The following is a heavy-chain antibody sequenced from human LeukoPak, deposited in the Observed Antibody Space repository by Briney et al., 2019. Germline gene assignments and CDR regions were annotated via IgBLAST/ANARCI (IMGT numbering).Heavy chain of an antibody. D-gene: IGHD3-3*01. CDR3: AGADYDFWSGYSRGCLDY. CDR2: SYYSGST. V-gene: IGHV4-59*01. Sequence: PSETLSLTCTVSGGSISSYYWSWIRQPPGKGLEWIGYSYYSGSTNYNPSLKSRVTISVDTSKNQFSLKLSSVTAADTAVYYCAGADYDFWSGYSRGCLDYWGQGTLVTVX. CDR1: GGSISSYY. J-gene: IGHJ4*02.